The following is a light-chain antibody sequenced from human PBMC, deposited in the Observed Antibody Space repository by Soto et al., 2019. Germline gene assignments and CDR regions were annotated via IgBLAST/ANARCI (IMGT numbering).Light chain of an antibody. V-gene: IGKV1-5*03. CDR1: QSISSW. Sequence: DIQMTQSPSTLSASVGDRVTITCRASQSISSWLAWYQKKPGKDPKLLIYKASSLESGVPSSFSGSGSGPEFTLTISSLQPDDFATYYCQQYNSYSGYTFGQGTKREIK. J-gene: IGKJ2*01. CDR2: KAS. CDR3: QQYNSYSGYT.